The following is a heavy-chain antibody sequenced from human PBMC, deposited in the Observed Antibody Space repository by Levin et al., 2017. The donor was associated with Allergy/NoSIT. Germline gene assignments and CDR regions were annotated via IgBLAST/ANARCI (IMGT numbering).Heavy chain of an antibody. CDR3: ARGEIPDFTNCGGDCYTRATADY. CDR1: GYTFTSYY. J-gene: IGHJ4*02. Sequence: AASVKVSCKASGYTFTSYYMHWVRQAPGQGLEWMGIINPSGGSTSYAQKFQGRVTMTRDTSTSTVYMELSSLRSEDTAVYYCARGEIPDFTNCGGDCYTRATADYWGQGTLVTVSS. CDR2: INPSGGST. V-gene: IGHV1-46*01. D-gene: IGHD2-21*02.